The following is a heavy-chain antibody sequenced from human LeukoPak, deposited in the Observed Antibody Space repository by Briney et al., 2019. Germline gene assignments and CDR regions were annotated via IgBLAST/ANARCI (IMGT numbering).Heavy chain of an antibody. D-gene: IGHD1-26*01. J-gene: IGHJ4*02. CDR1: GASISRYY. Sequence: SETLSLTCTVSGASISRYYWSWIRQPAGKGLEWIGRIYSSGSTNYNPSLKSRVTMSVDTSKNQFSLKVSSVTAADTAVYYCAREIMGATRAFDYWGQGTLVTVSS. CDR3: AREIMGATRAFDY. V-gene: IGHV4-4*07. CDR2: IYSSGST.